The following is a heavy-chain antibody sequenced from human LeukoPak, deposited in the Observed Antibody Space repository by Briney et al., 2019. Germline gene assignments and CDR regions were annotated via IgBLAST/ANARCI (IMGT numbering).Heavy chain of an antibody. CDR1: GGSFSGYY. V-gene: IGHV4-34*01. Sequence: SETLSLTCAVYGGSFSGYYWSWIRQHPGKGLEWIGEINHSGSTNYNPSIKSRVTISVDTSKNQFCLKLSSVTAADTAVYYCAKLIAARGYYYYYYRDVWGKGTTVTVSS. J-gene: IGHJ6*03. CDR2: INHSGST. D-gene: IGHD6-6*01. CDR3: AKLIAARGYYYYYYRDV.